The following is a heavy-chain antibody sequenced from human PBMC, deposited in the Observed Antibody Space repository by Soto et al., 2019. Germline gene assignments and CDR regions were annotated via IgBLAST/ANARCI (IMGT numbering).Heavy chain of an antibody. Sequence: GGSLRLSCAASGFTFSSYGMHWVRQAPGKGLEWVAVISYDGSNKYYADSVKGRFTISRDNSKNTLYLQMNSLRAEDTAVYYCAKDLGSIAARLLDYWGQGTLVTVSS. V-gene: IGHV3-30*18. CDR1: GFTFSSYG. CDR2: ISYDGSNK. CDR3: AKDLGSIAARLLDY. J-gene: IGHJ4*02. D-gene: IGHD6-6*01.